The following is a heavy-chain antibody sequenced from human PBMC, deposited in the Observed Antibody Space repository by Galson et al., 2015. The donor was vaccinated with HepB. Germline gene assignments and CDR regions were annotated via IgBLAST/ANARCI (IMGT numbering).Heavy chain of an antibody. J-gene: IGHJ6*02. Sequence: SVKVSCKAFGYTFTSYYMYWVRQAPGQGLEWMGVINPSCGSMRYAQKLQDRVTLTRDTATSTVYMELSSLRSEDTAVYYCARDLFRLAGYSGGLSAWGYGMDVWGQGTTVTVSS. D-gene: IGHD6-19*01. CDR2: INPSCGSM. V-gene: IGHV1-46*01. CDR1: GYTFTSYY. CDR3: ARDLFRLAGYSGGLSAWGYGMDV.